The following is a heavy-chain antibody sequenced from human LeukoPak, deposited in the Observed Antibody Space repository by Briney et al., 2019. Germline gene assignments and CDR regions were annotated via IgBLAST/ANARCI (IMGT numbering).Heavy chain of an antibody. D-gene: IGHD5-24*01. CDR1: GGSISSSSYY. CDR3: ARVGREMATIVIDY. V-gene: IGHV4-39*07. Sequence: SETLSLTCTVSGGSISSSSYYWGWIRQPPGKGLEWIGSIYYSGSTYYNPSLKSRVTISVDTSKNQFSLKLSSVTAADTAVYYCARVGREMATIVIDYWGQGTLVTVSS. J-gene: IGHJ4*02. CDR2: IYYSGST.